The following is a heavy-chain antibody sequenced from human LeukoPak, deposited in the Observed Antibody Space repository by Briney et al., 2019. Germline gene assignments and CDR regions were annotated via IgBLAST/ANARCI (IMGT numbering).Heavy chain of an antibody. Sequence: GASVKVSCKASGYSFTSYDINWVRQATGQGLEWMGWMNPNSGNTGYAQKFQGRVTMTRNTSISTAYMELSSLRSEDTAVYYCARDRRYWLLWFREFDAFDIWGQGTMVTVSS. CDR3: ARDRRYWLLWFREFDAFDI. CDR2: MNPNSGNT. CDR1: GYSFTSYD. V-gene: IGHV1-8*01. D-gene: IGHD3-10*01. J-gene: IGHJ3*02.